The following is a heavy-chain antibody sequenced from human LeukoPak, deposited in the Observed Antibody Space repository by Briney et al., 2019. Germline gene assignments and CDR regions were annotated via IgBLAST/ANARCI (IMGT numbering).Heavy chain of an antibody. CDR1: GFTVSSNY. V-gene: IGHV3-53*01. D-gene: IGHD1-26*01. Sequence: GGSLRLSCAASGFTVSSNYMSWVRQAPGKGLEWVSVLYSGGTTYYADSVKGRFTISRDNSKNTLHLQMNSLRAEDTAAYYCARGGWELLHFDYWGQGTLVTVSS. J-gene: IGHJ4*02. CDR3: ARGGWELLHFDY. CDR2: LYSGGTT.